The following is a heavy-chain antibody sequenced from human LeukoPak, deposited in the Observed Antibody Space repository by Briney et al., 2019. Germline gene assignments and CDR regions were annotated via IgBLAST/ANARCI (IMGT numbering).Heavy chain of an antibody. D-gene: IGHD3-22*01. CDR1: GYTFTNYG. CDR2: ISAYSGHT. Sequence: ASVKVSCKASGYTFTNYGISWVRQAPGQGLEWMGWISAYSGHTKYVQRLQGRVTMTTDTSTSTAYMELRSLRSDDTAVYYCARVAGGLLLHSHAFDIWGQGTLVTVSS. CDR3: ARVAGGLLLHSHAFDI. V-gene: IGHV1-18*01. J-gene: IGHJ3*02.